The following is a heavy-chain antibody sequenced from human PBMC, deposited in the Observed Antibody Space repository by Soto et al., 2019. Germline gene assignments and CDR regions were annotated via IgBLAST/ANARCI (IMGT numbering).Heavy chain of an antibody. D-gene: IGHD3-22*01. J-gene: IGHJ4*02. Sequence: EVQLVESGGGLVQPGGSLRLSCAASGFTFSSYEMNWVRQAPGKGLEWVSAISGSGGSTYYADSVKGRFTISRDNSKNTLYLQMNSLRAEDTAVYYCAKDRSGNYDSSGYSWGQGTLVTVSS. V-gene: IGHV3-23*04. CDR1: GFTFSSYE. CDR2: ISGSGGST. CDR3: AKDRSGNYDSSGYS.